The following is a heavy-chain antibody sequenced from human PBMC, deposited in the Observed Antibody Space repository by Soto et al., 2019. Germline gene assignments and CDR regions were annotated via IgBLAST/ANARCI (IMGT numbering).Heavy chain of an antibody. V-gene: IGHV3-23*01. CDR3: AKDYTVAADPSSVILFDY. D-gene: IGHD2-15*01. CDR1: GFTFNHYA. J-gene: IGHJ4*02. Sequence: XGSLRLSCSASGFTFNHYARSWVRQAPGWGLEWVSIIIANGGTFYADSVKGRFTISRDNSKNTVYLQMSSLRVEDTAIYYCAKDYTVAADPSSVILFDYWGQGALVTVSS. CDR2: IIANGGT.